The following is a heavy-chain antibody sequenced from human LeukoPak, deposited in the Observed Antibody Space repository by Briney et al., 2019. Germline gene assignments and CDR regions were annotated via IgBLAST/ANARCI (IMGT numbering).Heavy chain of an antibody. J-gene: IGHJ4*02. CDR1: GGSITDNFY. D-gene: IGHD5-18*01. CDR2: IYRTGDT. CDR3: PRLTAADPQLDH. V-gene: IGHV4-30-2*01. Sequence: SQTLSLTCTVSGGSITDNFYWSWIRQPPGKGLEWIGYIYRTGDTYNNPSLGSRVTVSLDMSKNQFSLKLSSVTAADTPVYYCPRLTAADPQLDHWGQGTLVTVSS.